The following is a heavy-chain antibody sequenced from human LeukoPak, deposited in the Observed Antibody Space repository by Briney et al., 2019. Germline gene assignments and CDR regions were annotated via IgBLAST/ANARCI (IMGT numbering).Heavy chain of an antibody. Sequence: GSLRLSCAASGITFSSYGMHWGRQAPGKGLGWGAGLSFGGSNKYYADSVKGRFTISRDNSKNTLYLQMNSLRAEDTAVYYCARDSSQLALTYYYYYMDVWARASWSPSP. CDR2: LSFGGSNK. J-gene: IGHJ6*03. CDR1: GITFSSYG. D-gene: IGHD6-13*01. V-gene: IGHV3-30*03. CDR3: ARDSSQLALTYYYYYMDV.